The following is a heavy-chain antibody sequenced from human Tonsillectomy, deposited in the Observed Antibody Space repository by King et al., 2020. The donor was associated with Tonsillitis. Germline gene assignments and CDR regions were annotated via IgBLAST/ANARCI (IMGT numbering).Heavy chain of an antibody. J-gene: IGHJ4*02. D-gene: IGHD3-16*02. V-gene: IGHV3-15*01. CDR2: IKSKTDGGTT. CDR1: GFTFSNAW. CDR3: KNSYDYVWGSYRYEFFDY. Sequence: VQLVESGGGLVKPGGSLRLSCAASGFTFSNAWMSWVRQAPGKGLEWVGRIKSKTDGGTTDYAAPVKGRFTISRDDSKNTLYLQMNSLKTEDTAVYYCKNSYDYVWGSYRYEFFDYWGQGTLVTVSS.